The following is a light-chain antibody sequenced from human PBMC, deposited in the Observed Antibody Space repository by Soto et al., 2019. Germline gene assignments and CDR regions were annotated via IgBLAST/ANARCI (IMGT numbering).Light chain of an antibody. V-gene: IGKV1-13*02. CDR1: QGISSA. CDR3: QQFNSYPRFT. J-gene: IGKJ3*01. CDR2: DAS. Sequence: ALQLTQSPSSLSASVGDRVTITCRASQGISSALAWYQQKPGKAPKLLIYDASSLESGVPSRFSGSGSGTDFTLTISSLQPEDFATYYCQQFNSYPRFTFGPGTKVDIK.